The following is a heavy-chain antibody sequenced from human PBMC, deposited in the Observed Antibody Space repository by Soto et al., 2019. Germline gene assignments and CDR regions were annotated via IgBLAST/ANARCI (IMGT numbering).Heavy chain of an antibody. CDR1: GGSFSGYY. D-gene: IGHD2-2*01. CDR3: ARGGGIVVVPAATRGTEYFQH. Sequence: QVQLQQWGAGLLKPSETLSLTCAVYGGSFSGYYWSWIRQPPGKGLEWIGEINHSGSTNYNPSLKXXVTVSVDPSKXXFXLXXSSVTAADTAVYYCARGGGIVVVPAATRGTEYFQHWGQGTLVTVSS. CDR2: INHSGST. V-gene: IGHV4-34*01. J-gene: IGHJ1*01.